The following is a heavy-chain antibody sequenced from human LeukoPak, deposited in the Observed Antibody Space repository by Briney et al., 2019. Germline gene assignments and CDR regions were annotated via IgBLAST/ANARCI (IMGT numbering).Heavy chain of an antibody. J-gene: IGHJ4*02. CDR1: GFTFSSYS. Sequence: GGSLRLSCAASGFTFSSYSMNWVRQAPGKGLEWVSYISSSSSTIYYADSVKGRFTISRDNAKNSLYLQMNSLRAEDTAVYYCASSPPYYDFWSGYYSANRFDYWGQGTLVTVSS. V-gene: IGHV3-48*04. CDR3: ASSPPYYDFWSGYYSANRFDY. CDR2: ISSSSSTI. D-gene: IGHD3-3*01.